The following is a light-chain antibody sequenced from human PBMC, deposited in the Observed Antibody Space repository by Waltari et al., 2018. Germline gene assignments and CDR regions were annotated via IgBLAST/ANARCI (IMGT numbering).Light chain of an antibody. J-gene: IGKJ1*01. V-gene: IGKV4-1*01. CDR1: QRVLSSYNSKNY. Sequence: DIVMTQSPDSLAVSLGERATINCKSSQRVLSSYNSKNYLAWYQQKPGQPPKLLIYWASTRESGVPDRFSGSGSSTDFTLTISSLQAEDVAVYYCQQYYSSPTFGQGTKVEIK. CDR2: WAS. CDR3: QQYYSSPT.